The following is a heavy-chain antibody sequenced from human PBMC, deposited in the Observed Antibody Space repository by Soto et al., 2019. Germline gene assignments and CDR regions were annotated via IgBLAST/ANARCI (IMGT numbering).Heavy chain of an antibody. CDR3: VKAGYSSGIRRAFDY. D-gene: IGHD6-19*01. Sequence: GGSLRLSCSASGFTFSSYAMHWVRQAPGKGLEYVSAISSNGGSTYYADSVKGRFTISRDNSKNTLYLQMSSLRAEDTAVYYCVKAGYSSGIRRAFDYWGQGTLVTVSS. J-gene: IGHJ4*02. CDR1: GFTFSSYA. V-gene: IGHV3-64D*08. CDR2: ISSNGGST.